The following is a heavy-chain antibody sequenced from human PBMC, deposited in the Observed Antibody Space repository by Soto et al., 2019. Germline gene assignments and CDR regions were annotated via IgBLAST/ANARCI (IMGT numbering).Heavy chain of an antibody. CDR2: ISYDGSKK. CDR1: GFTFSSYG. D-gene: IGHD2-15*01. J-gene: IGHJ6*02. V-gene: IGHV3-30*18. CDR3: AKVSGGPRNYGMDV. Sequence: QVQLVESGGGVVQPGRSLRLSCAASGFTFSSYGMQWVRQAPGKGLEWVAVISYDGSKKYYADSVKGRFTISRDNSKNTLYLQMNSLRAEDTAVYYCAKVSGGPRNYGMDVWGQGTTVIVSS.